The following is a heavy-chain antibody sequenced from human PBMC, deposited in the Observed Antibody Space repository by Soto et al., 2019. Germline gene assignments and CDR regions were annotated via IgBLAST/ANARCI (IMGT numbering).Heavy chain of an antibody. V-gene: IGHV4-31*03. D-gene: IGHD3-22*01. CDR2: IYYSGST. CDR3: ASYGDYYDSSGYVDY. CDR1: GGSISSGGYY. Sequence: TLSLTCTVSGGSISSGGYYWSWIRQHPGKGLEWIGYIYYSGSTYYNPSLKSRVTISVDTSKNQFSLKLSSVTAAETAVYYCASYGDYYDSSGYVDYWGQGTLVTVSS. J-gene: IGHJ4*02.